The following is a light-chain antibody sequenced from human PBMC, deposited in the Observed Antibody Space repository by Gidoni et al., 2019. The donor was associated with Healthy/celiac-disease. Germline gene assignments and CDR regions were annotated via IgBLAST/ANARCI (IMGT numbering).Light chain of an antibody. CDR3: QAWDSSTVV. CDR2: QDR. J-gene: IGLJ2*01. CDR1: KLGDKY. Sequence: SYELTQPPSVSVSPGQTASITCSGDKLGDKYVCWYQQKSGQSPVLVIYQDRKRPSGIPERFSGSNSGNTATLTISGTQAMDEADYYSQAWDSSTVVFGGGTKLTVL. V-gene: IGLV3-1*01.